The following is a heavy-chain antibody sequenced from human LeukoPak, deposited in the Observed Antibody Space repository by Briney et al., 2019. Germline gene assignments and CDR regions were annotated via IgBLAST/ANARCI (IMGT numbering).Heavy chain of an antibody. J-gene: IGHJ5*02. V-gene: IGHV4-59*12. CDR2: IYHSGST. CDR3: ANGYYYDSSGRFDP. D-gene: IGHD3-22*01. Sequence: PSETLSLTCTVSGGSISSYYWNWIRQPPGKGLEWIGYIYHSGSTYYNPSLKSRVTISVDRSKNQFSLKLSSVTAADAAVYYCANGYYYDSSGRFDPWGQGTLVTVSS. CDR1: GGSISSYY.